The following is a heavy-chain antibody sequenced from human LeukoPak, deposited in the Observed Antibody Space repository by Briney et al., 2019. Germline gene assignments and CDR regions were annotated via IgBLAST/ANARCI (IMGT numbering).Heavy chain of an antibody. D-gene: IGHD3-9*01. Sequence: GASVKVSCKASGYTFTGYYMHWVRQAPGQGLEWMGRINPNSGGTNYAQKFRGRVTMTRDTSISTAYMELSRLRSDDTAVYYCAREYYDILTGYLPWFDPWGQGTLVTVSS. J-gene: IGHJ5*02. V-gene: IGHV1-2*06. CDR3: AREYYDILTGYLPWFDP. CDR2: INPNSGGT. CDR1: GYTFTGYY.